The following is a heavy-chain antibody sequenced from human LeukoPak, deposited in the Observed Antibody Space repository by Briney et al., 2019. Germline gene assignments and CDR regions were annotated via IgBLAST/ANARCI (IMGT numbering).Heavy chain of an antibody. CDR2: IYYSGST. Sequence: SETLSLTCTVSGGSISSSSYYWGWIRQPPGKGLEWIGSIYYSGSTYYNPSLKSRVTMSVDTSKNQFSLKLSSVTAADTAVYYCAREDCSSTSCYYFDYWGRGTLVTVSS. CDR1: GGSISSSSYY. D-gene: IGHD2-2*01. CDR3: AREDCSSTSCYYFDY. V-gene: IGHV4-39*07. J-gene: IGHJ4*02.